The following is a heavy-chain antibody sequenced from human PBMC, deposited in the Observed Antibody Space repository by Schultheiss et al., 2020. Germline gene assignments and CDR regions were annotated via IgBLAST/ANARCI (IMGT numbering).Heavy chain of an antibody. Sequence: AETLSLTCAVYGGSFSGNYWSWIRQPAGKGLEWIGYIYYSGSTNYNPSLKSRVTISVDTSKNQFSLQLNSVTPEDTAVYYCASGNYYEADYWGQGTLVTVSS. V-gene: IGHV4-59*12. J-gene: IGHJ4*02. CDR1: GGSFSGNY. D-gene: IGHD3-22*01. CDR2: IYYSGST. CDR3: ASGNYYEADY.